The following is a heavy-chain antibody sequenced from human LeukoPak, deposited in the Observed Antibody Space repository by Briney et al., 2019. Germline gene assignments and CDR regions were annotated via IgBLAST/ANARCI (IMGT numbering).Heavy chain of an antibody. V-gene: IGHV3-7*01. CDR1: GFTFSSYW. CDR3: AREGNDFWSGYYPLDY. CDR2: RKQDGSEK. J-gene: IGHJ4*02. Sequence: GGSLRLSCAASGFTFSSYWMSWVRQAPGKGLEWVANRKQDGSEKYYVDSVKGRFTISRDNAKNSLYLQMNSLRAEDTAVYYCAREGNDFWSGYYPLDYWGQGTLVTVSS. D-gene: IGHD3-3*01.